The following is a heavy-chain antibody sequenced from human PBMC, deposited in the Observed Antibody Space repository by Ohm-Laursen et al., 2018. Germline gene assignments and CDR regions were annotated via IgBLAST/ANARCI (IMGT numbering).Heavy chain of an antibody. V-gene: IGHV3-30*18. CDR1: GFTFSSYA. D-gene: IGHD3/OR15-3a*01. Sequence: SLRLSCAASGFTFSSYAMSWVRQAPGKGLEWVAVISYDGSNKYYADSVKGRFTISRDNSKNTLYLQMNSLRAEDTAVYYCAKSRTGNSFDYWGQGTLVTVSS. J-gene: IGHJ4*02. CDR3: AKSRTGNSFDY. CDR2: ISYDGSNK.